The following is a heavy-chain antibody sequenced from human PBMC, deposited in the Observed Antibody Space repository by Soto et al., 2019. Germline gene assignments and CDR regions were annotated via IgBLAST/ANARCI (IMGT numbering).Heavy chain of an antibody. Sequence: QVQLQESGPGLVKPSQTLSLTCTVSGGSISSGGYYWSWIRQHPGKGLEWIGYIYYSGQTYYKPSLKSRVTISVDTSKNQFSLKLSSVTAADTAVYYCASIVSSAHGEFSDWGQGTLVTVSS. V-gene: IGHV4-31*03. D-gene: IGHD3-10*01. CDR3: ASIVSSAHGEFSD. CDR2: IYYSGQT. CDR1: GGSISSGGYY. J-gene: IGHJ4*02.